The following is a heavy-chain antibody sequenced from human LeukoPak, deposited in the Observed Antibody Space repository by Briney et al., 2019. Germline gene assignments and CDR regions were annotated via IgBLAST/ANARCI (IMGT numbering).Heavy chain of an antibody. D-gene: IGHD6-13*01. CDR2: IKSKTDGGTT. Sequence: GGSLRLSCAASGFTFTSYTMNWVRQAPGKGLEWVGRIKSKTDGGTTDYAAPVKGRFTISRDDSKNTLYLQTNSPKTEDTAVYYCTTDILYSSSWYVNYWGQGTLVTVSS. CDR1: GFTFTSYT. V-gene: IGHV3-15*01. J-gene: IGHJ4*02. CDR3: TTDILYSSSWYVNY.